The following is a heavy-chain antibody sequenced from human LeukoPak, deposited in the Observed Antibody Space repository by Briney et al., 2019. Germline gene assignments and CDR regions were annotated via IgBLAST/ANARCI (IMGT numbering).Heavy chain of an antibody. CDR1: GFTFSSYA. Sequence: GGSLRLSCAASGFTFSSYAMSWVRQAPGKGLEWVSAISGSGGSTYYADSVKGRFTISRDNSKNTLYLQMNSLRAEDTAVYYCAIDQDIYDFWSGYYLAYDYWGQGTLVTVSS. CDR2: ISGSGGST. J-gene: IGHJ4*02. D-gene: IGHD3-3*01. CDR3: AIDQDIYDFWSGYYLAYDY. V-gene: IGHV3-23*01.